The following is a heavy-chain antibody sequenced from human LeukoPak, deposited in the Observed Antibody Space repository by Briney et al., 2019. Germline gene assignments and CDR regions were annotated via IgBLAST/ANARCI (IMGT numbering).Heavy chain of an antibody. CDR3: ARDTYGMDV. V-gene: IGHV3-30*04. Sequence: GSLRLSCAASGFAFSNFAMHWVRQAPGKGLEWVAMISYDGRSQYFAESVKGRFTISRDNSKNTLYLQMNSLRPDDTAIFYCARDTYGMDVWGKGTTVTVSS. CDR2: ISYDGRSQ. CDR1: GFAFSNFA. J-gene: IGHJ6*04.